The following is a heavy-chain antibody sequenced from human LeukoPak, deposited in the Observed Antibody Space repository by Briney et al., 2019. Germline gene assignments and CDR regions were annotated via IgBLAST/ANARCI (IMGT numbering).Heavy chain of an antibody. J-gene: IGHJ6*02. D-gene: IGHD2-2*01. CDR3: AKGSSPAATGWYYYYYGMDV. Sequence: GGSLRLSCAASGFTFSSYAMSWVRQAPGKGLEWVSAISGSGGSTYYADSVKGRFTISRDNSKNTLYLQMNSLRAEDTAVYYCAKGSSPAATGWYYYYYGMDVWGQGTTVTVSS. V-gene: IGHV3-23*01. CDR2: ISGSGGST. CDR1: GFTFSSYA.